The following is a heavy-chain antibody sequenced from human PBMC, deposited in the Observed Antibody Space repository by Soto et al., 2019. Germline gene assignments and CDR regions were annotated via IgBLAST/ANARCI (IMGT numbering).Heavy chain of an antibody. V-gene: IGHV1-18*01. CDR2: ISAYNDER. CDR1: GYTFTNFG. CDR3: ARDYDIWGEDWFDP. Sequence: GASVKVSXKASGYTFTNFGISWVRQAPGQGPEWVGWISAYNDERNYAQKFRGRVIMTTDTSTSTAYMELRTLTSDDTAVYYCARDYDIWGEDWFDPWGQGTLVTVSS. J-gene: IGHJ5*02. D-gene: IGHD3-9*01.